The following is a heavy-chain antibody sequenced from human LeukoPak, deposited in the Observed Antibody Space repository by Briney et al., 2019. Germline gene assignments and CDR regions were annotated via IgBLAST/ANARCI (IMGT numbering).Heavy chain of an antibody. CDR1: GFSFSSYA. J-gene: IGHJ6*02. V-gene: IGHV3-64D*09. D-gene: IGHD2-15*01. CDR3: VRGYSFGPYGMDV. Sequence: PGGSLRLSCAASGFSFSSYAMGWVRQAPGKGLEYVSAISDSGGSTYYADSVKGRFTISRDNSKNTLYLQMSSLRAEGTAVYFCVRGYSFGPYGMDVWGQGTTVTVSS. CDR2: ISDSGGST.